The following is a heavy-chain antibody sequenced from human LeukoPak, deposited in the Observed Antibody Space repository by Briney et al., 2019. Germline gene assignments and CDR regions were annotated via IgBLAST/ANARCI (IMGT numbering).Heavy chain of an antibody. CDR3: ARGGSATYYRRLDP. D-gene: IGHD3-10*01. J-gene: IGHJ5*02. V-gene: IGHV1-2*02. CDR1: GYTFTNSY. Sequence: ASVTVSCKSSGYTFTNSYMHWVRQAPGQGLEWMGWINPVNGDTNYAQKFQGRVTMARDTSISTAYMELSGLTSDGTAVYYCARGGSATYYRRLDPWGQGTLVTVSS. CDR2: INPVNGDT.